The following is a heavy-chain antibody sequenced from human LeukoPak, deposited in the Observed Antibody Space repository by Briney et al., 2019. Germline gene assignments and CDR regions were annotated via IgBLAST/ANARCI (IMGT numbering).Heavy chain of an antibody. Sequence: GGFLRLSCADSGFTFSSYWMSWVRQAPGKGLEWVANIKQDGSEKYYVDSVKGRFTISRDNAENSLYLQMNSLRAEDTAVYYCATYDSSGYPRGGASDIWGQGTMVTVSS. CDR1: GFTFSSYW. V-gene: IGHV3-7*01. J-gene: IGHJ3*02. D-gene: IGHD3-22*01. CDR2: IKQDGSEK. CDR3: ATYDSSGYPRGGASDI.